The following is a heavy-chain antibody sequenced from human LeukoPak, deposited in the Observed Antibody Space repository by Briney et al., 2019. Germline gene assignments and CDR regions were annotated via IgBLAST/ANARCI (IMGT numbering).Heavy chain of an antibody. D-gene: IGHD5-18*01. V-gene: IGHV4-59*01. CDR3: ARDGGARYSYAFDY. Sequence: PSETRSLTCTVSGDSISSNYWSWIRQPPGNRLKWIGYIYYSGSTNYNPSLKSRVTISVDTSKNQFSLRLSSVTAADTAVYFCARDGGARYSYAFDYWGQGTLVTVSS. CDR1: GDSISSNY. J-gene: IGHJ4*02. CDR2: IYYSGST.